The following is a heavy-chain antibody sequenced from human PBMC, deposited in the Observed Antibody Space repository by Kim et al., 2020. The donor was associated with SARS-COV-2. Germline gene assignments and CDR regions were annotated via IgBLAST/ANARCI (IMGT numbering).Heavy chain of an antibody. D-gene: IGHD2-2*01. CDR2: ISGSGGST. J-gene: IGHJ4*02. CDR3: AKERGRGYCSSTSCRNAAVDY. Sequence: GGSLRLSCAASGFTFSSYAMSWVRQAPGKGLEWVSAISGSGGSTYYADSVKGRFTISRDNSKNTLYLQMNSLRAEDTAVYYCAKERGRGYCSSTSCRNAAVDYWGQGTLVTVSS. CDR1: GFTFSSYA. V-gene: IGHV3-23*01.